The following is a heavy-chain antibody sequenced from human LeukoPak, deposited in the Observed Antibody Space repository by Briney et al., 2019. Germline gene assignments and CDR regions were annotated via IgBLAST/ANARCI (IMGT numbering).Heavy chain of an antibody. CDR1: GFTFSSYA. J-gene: IGHJ4*02. D-gene: IGHD5-12*01. CDR2: ISYDGSNK. V-gene: IGHV3-30-3*01. CDR3: ARPYGGYVDYYFDY. Sequence: PGGSLRLSCEASGFTFSSYAMDWVRQAPGKGLEWVAVISYDGSNKYYADSVKGRFTISRDNSKNTLYLQMNSLRTEDTAVYYCARPYGGYVDYYFDYWGQGTLVTVSS.